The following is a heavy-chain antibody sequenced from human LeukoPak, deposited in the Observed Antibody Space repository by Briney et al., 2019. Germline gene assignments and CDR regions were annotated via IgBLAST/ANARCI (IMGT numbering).Heavy chain of an antibody. V-gene: IGHV4-38-2*01. Sequence: SETLSLTCGVSGYSFSSGYHWGWIRQPTGKGLEWIGSMSHSGSTYYNPSLESRVTISVDTSKNQFSVKLNSVTAADTAVYYCARHHLYDSSGDGRYYFDYWGQGTLVTVSS. J-gene: IGHJ4*02. CDR2: MSHSGST. D-gene: IGHD3-22*01. CDR1: GYSFSSGYH. CDR3: ARHHLYDSSGDGRYYFDY.